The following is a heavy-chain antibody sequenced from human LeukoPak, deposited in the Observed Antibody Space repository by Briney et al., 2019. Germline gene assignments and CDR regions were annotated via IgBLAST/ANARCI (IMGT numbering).Heavy chain of an antibody. CDR1: GFTFSSYW. V-gene: IGHV3-74*01. CDR2: INSDGSST. J-gene: IGHJ4*02. Sequence: PGGSLRLSCAASGFTFSSYWMHWVRQAPGKGLVWVSRINSDGSSTSYADSVKGRFTISRDNAKNTLYLQMNSLRAEDTAVYYCARGGSSWPLHFDYWGQGTLVTVSS. CDR3: ARGGSSWPLHFDY. D-gene: IGHD6-13*01.